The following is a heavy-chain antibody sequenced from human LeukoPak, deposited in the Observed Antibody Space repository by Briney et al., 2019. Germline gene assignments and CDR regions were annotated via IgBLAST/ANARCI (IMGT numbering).Heavy chain of an antibody. CDR3: ARGSQRGAAANYYGMDV. Sequence: PGGSLRLSCAASGFTFSTYWMHWVRQAPGKGLVWVSRLSPDGSSSIYADSVKGRFTVSRDNAKNTLYLQMNSLRAKDTAVYYCARGSQRGAAANYYGMDVWGQGTTVTVSS. V-gene: IGHV3-74*01. J-gene: IGHJ6*02. CDR2: LSPDGSSS. D-gene: IGHD2-2*01. CDR1: GFTFSTYW.